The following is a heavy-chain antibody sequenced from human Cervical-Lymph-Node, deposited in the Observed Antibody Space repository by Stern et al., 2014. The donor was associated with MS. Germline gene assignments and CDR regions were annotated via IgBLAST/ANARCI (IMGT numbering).Heavy chain of an antibody. CDR2: IYWDDDK. D-gene: IGHD2-2*01. J-gene: IGHJ5*02. CDR1: GFSLTTTGVS. Sequence: QLTLKESGPTLVKPTQTLTLTCTFSGFSLTTTGVSVGWIRQPPGKALEWLALIYWDDDKRYSASLKSRLTITKDTSKNQVVLTMTNMDPVDTATYYCAHTDSSTNLNCFDPWGQGTLVTVSS. CDR3: AHTDSSTNLNCFDP. V-gene: IGHV2-5*02.